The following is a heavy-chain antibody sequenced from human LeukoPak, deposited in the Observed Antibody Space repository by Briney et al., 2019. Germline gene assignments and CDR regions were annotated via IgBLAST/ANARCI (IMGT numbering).Heavy chain of an antibody. D-gene: IGHD4-17*01. Sequence: GESLKISCKGSGYSFTNYWIGWVRQMPGKGLEWMGIIYPGDSDTRYSPSFQGQVTISADKSISTAYLQWSSLKASDTAMYYCARLTRGDYSSPIGSGYFDYWGQGTLVTVSS. J-gene: IGHJ4*02. V-gene: IGHV5-51*01. CDR2: IYPGDSDT. CDR1: GYSFTNYW. CDR3: ARLTRGDYSSPIGSGYFDY.